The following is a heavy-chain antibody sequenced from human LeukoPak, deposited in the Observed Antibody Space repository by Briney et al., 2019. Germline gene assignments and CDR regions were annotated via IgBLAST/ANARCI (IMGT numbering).Heavy chain of an antibody. Sequence: SETLSLTCAVYGGSFSGYYWSWIRQPPGKGLEWIGEINHSGSTNYNPSLKGRVTISVDTSKNQFSLKLSSVTAADTAVYYCARGPDFSRPWGQGTLVTVSS. J-gene: IGHJ5*02. CDR3: ARGPDFSRP. V-gene: IGHV4-34*01. D-gene: IGHD3-3*01. CDR1: GGSFSGYY. CDR2: INHSGST.